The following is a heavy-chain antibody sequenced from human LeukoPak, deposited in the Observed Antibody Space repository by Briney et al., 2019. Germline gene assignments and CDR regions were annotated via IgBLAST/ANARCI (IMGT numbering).Heavy chain of an antibody. CDR2: IKQDGSEK. CDR3: ARDRQNFWSGYYTPVDV. D-gene: IGHD3-3*01. CDR1: GFNFSSYE. V-gene: IGHV3-7*01. J-gene: IGHJ6*04. Sequence: GGSLRLSCAASGFNFSSYEMNWVRQAPGKGLEWVANIKQDGSEKYYVDSVKGRFTISRDNAKNSLYLQMNSLRAEDTAVYYCARDRQNFWSGYYTPVDVWGKGTTVTVSS.